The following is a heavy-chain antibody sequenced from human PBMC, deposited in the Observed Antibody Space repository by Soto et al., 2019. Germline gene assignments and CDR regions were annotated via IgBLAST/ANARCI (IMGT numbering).Heavy chain of an antibody. V-gene: IGHV3-30-3*01. Sequence: GGSLRLSCSASGFTFSSYAMHWVRQAPDKGLEWVAVISYDGSNKYYADSVKGRFTISRDNSKNTLYLQMNSLRAEDTAVYYCASQRGGIVVVPAEERVLDYWGQGTLVTVS. CDR1: GFTFSSYA. CDR3: ASQRGGIVVVPAEERVLDY. CDR2: ISYDGSNK. J-gene: IGHJ4*02. D-gene: IGHD2-2*01.